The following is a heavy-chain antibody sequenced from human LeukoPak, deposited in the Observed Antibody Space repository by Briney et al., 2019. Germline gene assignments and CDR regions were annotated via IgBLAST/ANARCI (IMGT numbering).Heavy chain of an antibody. CDR2: ISDSGSTI. D-gene: IGHD3-10*01. Sequence: PGGALRLSCAASVFVFSEYYMSWIRQAPGKGLEGVSYISDSGSTIYYADSVKGRFTISRDNVKNSLYLQMNGLRAEDTAVYYCAREMEGDYGSGTFFDLWGQGNMVTVSS. J-gene: IGHJ4*02. CDR1: VFVFSEYY. V-gene: IGHV3-11*01. CDR3: AREMEGDYGSGTFFDL.